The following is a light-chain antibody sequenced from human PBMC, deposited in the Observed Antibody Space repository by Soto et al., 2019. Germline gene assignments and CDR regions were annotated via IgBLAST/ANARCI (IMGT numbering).Light chain of an antibody. CDR3: QQYNNWPQK. V-gene: IGKV3-20*01. CDR2: GAS. CDR1: QSVSSSY. J-gene: IGKJ1*01. Sequence: EIVLTQSPGTLSLSPGERATLSCRASQSVSSSYLAWYQQKPGQAPRLLIYGASARATGIPGRFSGSGSGTDFSLTISRLEPEDFAVYYCQQYNNWPQKFGQRTKV.